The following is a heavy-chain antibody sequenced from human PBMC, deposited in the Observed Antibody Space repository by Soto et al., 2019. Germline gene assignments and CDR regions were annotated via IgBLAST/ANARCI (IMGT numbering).Heavy chain of an antibody. CDR3: ASGSGSSLEYFQH. CDR1: GFTFSSYS. Sequence: GGSLRLSCAASGFTFSSYSMNWVRQAPGKGLEWVSSISSSSSYIYYADSVKGRFTISRDNAKNSLYLQMNSLRAEDTAVYYCASGSGSSLEYFQHWGQGTLVTVSS. V-gene: IGHV3-21*01. D-gene: IGHD1-26*01. J-gene: IGHJ1*01. CDR2: ISSSSSYI.